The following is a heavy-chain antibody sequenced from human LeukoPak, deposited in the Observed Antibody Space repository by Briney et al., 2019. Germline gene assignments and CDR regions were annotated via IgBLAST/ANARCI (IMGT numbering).Heavy chain of an antibody. J-gene: IGHJ4*02. D-gene: IGHD1-1*01. CDR1: GGTFSSCA. CDR2: IIPILGIA. V-gene: IGHV1-69*04. Sequence: SVKVSCKASGGTFSSCAISWVRQAPGQGLEWMGRIIPILGIANYAQKFQGRVTITADKSTSTAYMELSSLRSEDTAVYYCASGYNWNAFFEDYWGQGTLVTVSS. CDR3: ASGYNWNAFFEDY.